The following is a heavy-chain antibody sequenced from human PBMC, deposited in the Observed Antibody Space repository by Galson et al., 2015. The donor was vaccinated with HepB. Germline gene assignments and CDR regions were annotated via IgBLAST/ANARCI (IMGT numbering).Heavy chain of an antibody. CDR2: ISGSSSYI. CDR3: ARVYYFDSSAYLY. D-gene: IGHD3-22*01. J-gene: IGHJ4*02. Sequence: SLRLSCAASGFTFSSYAMSWVRQAPGKGLEWVSAISGSSSYIYYADSVKGRFTISRDNAKNSLYLQMNSLRAEDTAVYYCARVYYFDSSAYLYWGQGTLVTVSS. V-gene: IGHV3-21*01. CDR1: GFTFSSYA.